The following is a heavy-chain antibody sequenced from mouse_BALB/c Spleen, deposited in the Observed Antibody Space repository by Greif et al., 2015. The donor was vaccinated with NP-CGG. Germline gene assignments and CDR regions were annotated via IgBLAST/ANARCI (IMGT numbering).Heavy chain of an antibody. Sequence: VQLQQSGAELVKPGASVKLSCTASGFNIKDTYMHWVKQRPEQGLEWIGRIDPANGNTKYDPKFQGKATITADTSSNTAYLQLSSLTSEDTAVYYCARGFYYYGSRRYFDVWGAGTTVTVSS. V-gene: IGHV14-3*02. CDR1: GFNIKDTY. J-gene: IGHJ1*01. D-gene: IGHD1-1*01. CDR3: ARGFYYYGSRRYFDV. CDR2: IDPANGNT.